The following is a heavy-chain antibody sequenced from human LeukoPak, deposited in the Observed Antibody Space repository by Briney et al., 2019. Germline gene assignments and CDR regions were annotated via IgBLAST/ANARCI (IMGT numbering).Heavy chain of an antibody. Sequence: SETLSLTCAVSGYSISSGYYWGWIRQSPGKGLEWIGSIYRSGSTYYNPSLKSRVTISVDTSKNQFSLKLSSVTAADTAVYYCARLGEVVPAAMEDYWGQGTLVTVSS. V-gene: IGHV4-38-2*01. J-gene: IGHJ4*02. CDR1: GYSISSGYY. CDR2: IYRSGST. CDR3: ARLGEVVPAAMEDY. D-gene: IGHD2-2*01.